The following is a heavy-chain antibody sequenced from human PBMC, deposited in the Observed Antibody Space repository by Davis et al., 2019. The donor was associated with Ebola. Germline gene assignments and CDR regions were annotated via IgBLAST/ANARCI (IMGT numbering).Heavy chain of an antibody. CDR1: GDSISTSRYY. D-gene: IGHD1-7*01. CDR2: IHYSGST. V-gene: IGHV4-39*07. J-gene: IGHJ4*02. CDR3: ARLTYNWNYSLVYYFDY. Sequence: MPSETLSLTCTVSGDSISTSRYYWGWIRQPPAKGLEWIGSIHYSGSTYYNPSPKSRVTISVDTSKNQFSLKLSSVTAADTAVYYCARLTYNWNYSLVYYFDYWGQGTLVTVSS.